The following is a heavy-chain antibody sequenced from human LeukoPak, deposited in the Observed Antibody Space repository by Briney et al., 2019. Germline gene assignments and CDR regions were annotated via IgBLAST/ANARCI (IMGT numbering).Heavy chain of an antibody. D-gene: IGHD3-9*01. CDR3: ARVRMTGTLDV. J-gene: IGHJ6*04. V-gene: IGHV4-38-2*01. CDR2: IYHSGST. CDR1: GYSIRGGYY. Sequence: PSETLSLTCAVSGYSIRGGYYWGLIRQPPGKGLEWIGTIYHSGSTYYNPSLKSRVTISLDTSKNQFSLKLSSVTAADTAVYYCARVRMTGTLDVWGKGTTVTVSS.